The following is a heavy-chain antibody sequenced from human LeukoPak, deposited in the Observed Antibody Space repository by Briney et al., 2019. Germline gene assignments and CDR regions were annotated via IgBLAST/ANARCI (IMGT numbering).Heavy chain of an antibody. Sequence: GASVKVSCKASGYTFTGYYVYWVRRAPGQGLEWMGWINPNSGGTNYAQKFQGRVTLTKDTSISTAYMELSRLRSDDTAVYYCARGGRHYDYVWGSSFDPWGQGTLVTVSS. D-gene: IGHD3-16*01. V-gene: IGHV1-2*02. CDR3: ARGGRHYDYVWGSSFDP. CDR1: GYTFTGYY. J-gene: IGHJ5*02. CDR2: INPNSGGT.